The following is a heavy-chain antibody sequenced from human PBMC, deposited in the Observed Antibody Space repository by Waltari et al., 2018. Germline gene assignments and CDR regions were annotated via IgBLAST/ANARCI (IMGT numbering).Heavy chain of an antibody. D-gene: IGHD6-19*01. V-gene: IGHV3-21*01. CDR2: ISSSMSSI. CDR3: ARGPRPGIAVAGDY. CDR1: GFTFSSYS. Sequence: EVQLVESGGGLVKPGGSLRLSCAASGFTFSSYSMNWVRQAPGKGLGWGSSISSSMSSIYDADSVKGRFSRSRDSAKNSLFRQMNSLRAEETAVYYCARGPRPGIAVAGDYWGQGTLVTVSS. J-gene: IGHJ4*02.